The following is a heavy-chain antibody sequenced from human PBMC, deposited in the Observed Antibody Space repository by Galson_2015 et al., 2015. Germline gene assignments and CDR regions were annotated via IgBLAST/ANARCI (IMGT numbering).Heavy chain of an antibody. D-gene: IGHD6-13*01. J-gene: IGHJ6*02. CDR1: GFTFSSYG. CDR2: IWYDGSNK. V-gene: IGHV3-33*08. CDR3: ARVRQLTARWYYYYGMDV. Sequence: SLRLSCAASGFTFSSYGMHWVRQAPGKGLEWVAVIWYDGSNKYYADSVKGRFTISRDNSKNTLYLQMNSLRAEDTAVYYCARVRQLTARWYYYYGMDVWGQGTTVTVSS.